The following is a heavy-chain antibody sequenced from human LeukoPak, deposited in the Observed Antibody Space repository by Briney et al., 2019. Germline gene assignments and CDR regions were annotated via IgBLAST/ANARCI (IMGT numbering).Heavy chain of an antibody. CDR1: GGSFSGYY. Sequence: SETLSLTCAVYGGSFSGYYWSWIRQPPGKGLEWIGEINHSGSTNYNPSLKSRVTISVDTSKNQFSLKLSSVTAADTAVYYCARGRGSYWGGFDYWGQGTLVTVSS. D-gene: IGHD1-26*01. CDR2: INHSGST. J-gene: IGHJ4*02. CDR3: ARGRGSYWGGFDY. V-gene: IGHV4-34*01.